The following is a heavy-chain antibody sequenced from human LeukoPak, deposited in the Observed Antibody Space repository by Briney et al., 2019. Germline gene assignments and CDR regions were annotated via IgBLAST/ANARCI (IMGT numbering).Heavy chain of an antibody. J-gene: IGHJ5*02. CDR2: IYHSGST. V-gene: IGHV4-4*02. D-gene: IGHD3-3*01. CDR1: GGSISSSNW. CDR3: ARGPGVITMFGVVIPRWFDP. Sequence: SGTLSLTGAVSGGSISSSNWWSWVRQPPGKGLEWIGEIYHSGSTNYNPSLKGRVTISVDTSKNQFSLKLSSVTAADTAVYYCARGPGVITMFGVVIPRWFDPWGQGTLVTVSS.